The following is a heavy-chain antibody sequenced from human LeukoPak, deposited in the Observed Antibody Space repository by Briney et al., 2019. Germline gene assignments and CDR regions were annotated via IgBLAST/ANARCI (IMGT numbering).Heavy chain of an antibody. D-gene: IGHD3-22*01. J-gene: IGHJ4*02. CDR1: GGTFSSYA. V-gene: IGHV1-69*13. CDR2: IIPIFGTA. Sequence: GASVKVSCKASGGTFSSYAISWVRQAPGQGLEWMGGIIPIFGTANYAQKFQGRVTITADESTSTAYMELSSLRSKDTAVYYCARSYYDSSGYYVFFDYWGQGTLVTVSS. CDR3: ARSYYDSSGYYVFFDY.